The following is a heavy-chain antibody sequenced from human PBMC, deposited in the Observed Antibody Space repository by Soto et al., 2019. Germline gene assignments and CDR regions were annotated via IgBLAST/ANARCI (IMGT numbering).Heavy chain of an antibody. Sequence: LRLSCAASGFTFSSYGMHWVRQAPGKGLEWVAVISYDGSNKYYADSVKGRFTISRDNSKNTLYLQMNSLRAEDTAVYYCAKEFDSSGYLGYWGQGTLVTVSS. D-gene: IGHD3-22*01. J-gene: IGHJ4*02. CDR1: GFTFSSYG. CDR2: ISYDGSNK. CDR3: AKEFDSSGYLGY. V-gene: IGHV3-30*18.